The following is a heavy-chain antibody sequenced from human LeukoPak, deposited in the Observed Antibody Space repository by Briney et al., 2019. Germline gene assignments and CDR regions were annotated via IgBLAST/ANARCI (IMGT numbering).Heavy chain of an antibody. D-gene: IGHD2-2*01. Sequence: ETSETLSLTCTVSGGSISSGGYYWSWIRLHPGKGLEWIGYIYYSGSTYYNPSLKSRVTISVDTSKNQFSLKLSSVTAADTAVYYCARMSDIVVVPAANVFDYWGQGTLVTVSS. CDR1: GGSISSGGYY. V-gene: IGHV4-31*03. CDR2: IYYSGST. J-gene: IGHJ4*02. CDR3: ARMSDIVVVPAANVFDY.